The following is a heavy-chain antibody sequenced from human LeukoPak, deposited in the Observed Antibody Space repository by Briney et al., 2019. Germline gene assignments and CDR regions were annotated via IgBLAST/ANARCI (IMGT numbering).Heavy chain of an antibody. V-gene: IGHV3-23*01. Sequence: GGSLRLSCAASGFTFSSYAMNWVRQAPGKGLEWVSAISGSGGSTYYADSVKGRFTISRDNSKNTLYLQMNSLRAEDTAVYYCAKDPSSGWSSFDYWGQGTLVTVSS. CDR3: AKDPSSGWSSFDY. J-gene: IGHJ4*02. CDR1: GFTFSSYA. D-gene: IGHD6-19*01. CDR2: ISGSGGST.